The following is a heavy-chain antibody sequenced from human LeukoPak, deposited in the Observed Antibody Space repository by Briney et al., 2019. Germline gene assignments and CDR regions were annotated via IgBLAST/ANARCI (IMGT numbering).Heavy chain of an antibody. Sequence: GGSLRLPCAASGFTFSSYAMSWVRQAPGKGLEWVSAISGSGGSTYYADSVKGRFTISRDNSKNTLYLQMNSLRAEDTAVYYCAKDRRSTSCIWFDPWGQGTLVTVSS. V-gene: IGHV3-23*01. CDR1: GFTFSSYA. CDR2: ISGSGGST. J-gene: IGHJ5*02. CDR3: AKDRRSTSCIWFDP. D-gene: IGHD2-2*01.